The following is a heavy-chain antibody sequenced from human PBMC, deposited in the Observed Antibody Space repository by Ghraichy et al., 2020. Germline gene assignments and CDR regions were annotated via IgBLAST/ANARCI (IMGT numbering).Heavy chain of an antibody. J-gene: IGHJ5*02. CDR1: GYTFTSYD. D-gene: IGHD6-19*01. Sequence: ASVKVSCKASGYTFTSYDINWVRQATGQGLEWMGWMNPNSGNTGYAQKFQGRVTMTRNTSISTAYMELSSLRSEDTAVYYCARGVGAVAGRGFRFDPWGQGTLVTVSS. V-gene: IGHV1-8*01. CDR2: MNPNSGNT. CDR3: ARGVGAVAGRGFRFDP.